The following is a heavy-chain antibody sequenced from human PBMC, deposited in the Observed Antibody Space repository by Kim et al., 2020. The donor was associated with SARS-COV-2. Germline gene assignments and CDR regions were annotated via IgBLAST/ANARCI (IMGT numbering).Heavy chain of an antibody. CDR1: GFTFSGYR. D-gene: IGHD2-15*01. Sequence: GGSLRLSCVAFGFTFSGYRMNWVRQAPGKGLEWVSFISNTGGCTYYAHSVRGRFTISRDDSKNSLYLQMNSLRADDTAVYYCVRKGRPCICYSSLFSW. V-gene: IGHV3-23*01. J-gene: IGHJ5*01. CDR3: VRKGRPCICYSSLFS. CDR2: ISNTGGCT.